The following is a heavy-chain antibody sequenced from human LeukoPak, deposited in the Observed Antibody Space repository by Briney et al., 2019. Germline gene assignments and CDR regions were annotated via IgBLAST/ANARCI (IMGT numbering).Heavy chain of an antibody. D-gene: IGHD1-26*01. CDR2: IYYSGST. V-gene: IGHV4-61*01. J-gene: IGHJ4*02. CDR1: GGSISSSSYY. CDR3: ARDDSGLTFDY. Sequence: SETLSLTCTVSGGSISSSSYYWSWIRQPPGKGLEWIGYIYYSGSTNYNPSLKSRVTISVDTSKNQFSLKLSSVTAADTAVYYCARDDSGLTFDYWGQGTLVTVSS.